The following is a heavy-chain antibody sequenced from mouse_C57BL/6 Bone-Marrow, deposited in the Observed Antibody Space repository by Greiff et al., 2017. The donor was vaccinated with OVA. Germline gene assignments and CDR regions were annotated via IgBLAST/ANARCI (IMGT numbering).Heavy chain of an antibody. CDR3: ATYSIYESY. CDR1: GYTFTDYY. CDR2: INHNNGVT. D-gene: IGHD2-5*01. J-gene: IGHJ3*01. Sequence: VQLQQSGPELVKPGASVKISCKASGYTFTDYYMNWVKQSHGKSLEWIGAINHNNGVTSYNQKFKGKATFTVDKSSSTAYIERRSLTSEDSAVYYCATYSIYESYWGQGTLVTVSA. V-gene: IGHV1-26*01.